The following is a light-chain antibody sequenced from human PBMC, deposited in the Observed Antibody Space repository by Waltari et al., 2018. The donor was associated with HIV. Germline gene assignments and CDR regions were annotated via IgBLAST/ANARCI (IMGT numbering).Light chain of an antibody. J-gene: IGLJ1*01. CDR2: DVS. V-gene: IGLV2-14*03. CDR1: SSDVGGYNF. CDR3: SSYTTGTTYV. Sequence: QSALTQPASVSGSPGQSMTISCTGTSSDVGGYNFVSWYQQHPGRAPKLVIYDVSKRPSGVSNRFSGSKAGKTASLTISGLRAEDEADYFCSSYTTGTTYVFGAGTTVTVL.